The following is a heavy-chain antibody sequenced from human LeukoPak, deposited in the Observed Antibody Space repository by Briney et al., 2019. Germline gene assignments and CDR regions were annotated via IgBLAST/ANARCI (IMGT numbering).Heavy chain of an antibody. CDR1: GGTFSSYA. Sequence: SVKVSCKASGGTFSSYAISWVRQAPGQGLEWMGGIIPIFGTANYAQKFQGRVTITADESTSTAYMELSSLRSEDTAVYYCARDSERMDTAMVYLVYYYYGMDVWGQGTTVTVSS. D-gene: IGHD5-18*01. J-gene: IGHJ6*02. V-gene: IGHV1-69*13. CDR3: ARDSERMDTAMVYLVYYYYGMDV. CDR2: IIPIFGTA.